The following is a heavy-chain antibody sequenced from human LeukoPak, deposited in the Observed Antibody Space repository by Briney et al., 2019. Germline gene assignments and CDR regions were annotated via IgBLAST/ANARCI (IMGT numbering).Heavy chain of an antibody. Sequence: PSETLSPTCPVFGGSISSSSHYWGWIRHPPGDGLEWIGSIYFSGSTYYSPSLKSRVTISVDPSTNQFSLKLSSVTAADTAVYFCARHQWLGPFDSWGQGTLVTVSS. D-gene: IGHD6-19*01. CDR2: IYFSGST. V-gene: IGHV4-39*01. CDR3: ARHQWLGPFDS. J-gene: IGHJ4*02. CDR1: GGSISSSSHY.